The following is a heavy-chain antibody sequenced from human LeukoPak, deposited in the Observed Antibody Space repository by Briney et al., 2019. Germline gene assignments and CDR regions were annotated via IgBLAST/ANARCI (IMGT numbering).Heavy chain of an antibody. Sequence: GGSLRLSCTPSVFPFSRYPKSGVRQAPGEGLEWVSAISGSGGSTYYADSVKGRFTISRDNSKNTLYLQMNSLRAEDTAVYYCAKDSVQQLFLGWFDPGGQRTLVTLSS. CDR3: AKDSVQQLFLGWFDP. CDR2: ISGSGGST. D-gene: IGHD6-13*01. J-gene: IGHJ5*02. CDR1: VFPFSRYP. V-gene: IGHV3-23*01.